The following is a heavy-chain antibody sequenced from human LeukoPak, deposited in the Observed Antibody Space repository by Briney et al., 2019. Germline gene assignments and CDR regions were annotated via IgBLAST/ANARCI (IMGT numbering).Heavy chain of an antibody. CDR2: IKQDGSEK. J-gene: IGHJ4*02. Sequence: GGSLRLSCAASGFTFSSYWMSWVRQAPGKGLEWVANIKQDGSEKYYVDSVKGRFTISRDNAKNSLYLQMNSLRAEDTAAYYCARDLSFYGSSGSFDYWGQGTLVTVSS. D-gene: IGHD3-22*01. CDR1: GFTFSSYW. V-gene: IGHV3-7*01. CDR3: ARDLSFYGSSGSFDY.